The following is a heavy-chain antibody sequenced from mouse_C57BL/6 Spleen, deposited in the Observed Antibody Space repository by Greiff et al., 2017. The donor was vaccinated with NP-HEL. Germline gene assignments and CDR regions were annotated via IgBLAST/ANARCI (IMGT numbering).Heavy chain of an antibody. CDR1: GYAFSSSW. V-gene: IGHV1-82*01. Sequence: VQLQQSGPELVKPGASVKISCKASGYAFSSSWMNWVKQRPGQGLEWIGRIYPGDGDTNYNGKFKGKATLTADKSSSTAYMQLSSLTSEDSAVYFCARTHYYAMDYWGQGTSVTVSS. J-gene: IGHJ4*01. CDR3: ARTHYYAMDY. CDR2: IYPGDGDT.